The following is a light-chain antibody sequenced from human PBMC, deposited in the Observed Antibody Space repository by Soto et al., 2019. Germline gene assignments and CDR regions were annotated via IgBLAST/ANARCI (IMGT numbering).Light chain of an antibody. J-gene: IGLJ1*01. Sequence: QSALTQPGSVSGSPGQSITISCTGTSSDIGGYNYVSWYQQHPGKAPKLMIYEVTNRPSGVSTRFSGSKSGNTASLTISGLQAEDDADYYCCSFTSSSTLFVFGTGTKLTVL. CDR3: CSFTSSSTLFV. V-gene: IGLV2-14*01. CDR2: EVT. CDR1: SSDIGGYNY.